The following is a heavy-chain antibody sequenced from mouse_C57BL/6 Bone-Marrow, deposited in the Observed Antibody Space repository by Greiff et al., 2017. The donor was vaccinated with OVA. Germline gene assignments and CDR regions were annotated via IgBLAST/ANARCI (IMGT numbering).Heavy chain of an antibody. D-gene: IGHD2-4*01. V-gene: IGHV1-55*01. CDR3: ARRGYDYEGAMDY. CDR2: IYPGSGST. Sequence: QVQLQQPGAELVKPGASVKMSCKASGYTFTSYWITWVKQRPGQGLEWIGDIYPGSGSTNYNEKFKSKATLTVDTSSSTAYMQLRSLTSEDSAVYYCARRGYDYEGAMDYWGQGTSVTVSS. CDR1: GYTFTSYW. J-gene: IGHJ4*01.